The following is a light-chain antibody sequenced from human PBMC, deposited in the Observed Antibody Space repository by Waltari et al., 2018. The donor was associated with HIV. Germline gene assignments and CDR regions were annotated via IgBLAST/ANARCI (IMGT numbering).Light chain of an antibody. Sequence: SFELTQPPSVSVSPGQTAITCSGDKLGIKYACWYQQKPGQSPVLVIYQDNKRPSRFPQRFSGSNSWNTATLTISGTQAMDEADYYCQAWDSSNVVFGGGTKLTVL. V-gene: IGLV3-1*01. CDR3: QAWDSSNVV. CDR2: QDN. CDR1: KLGIKY. J-gene: IGLJ3*02.